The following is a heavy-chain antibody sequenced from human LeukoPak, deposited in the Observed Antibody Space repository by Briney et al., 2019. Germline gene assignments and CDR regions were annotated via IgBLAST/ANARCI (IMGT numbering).Heavy chain of an antibody. CDR1: GFTFSNAW. CDR2: IKSKTDGGTT. J-gene: IGHJ4*02. Sequence: PGGSPRLSCAASGFTFSNAWMSWVRQAPGKGLEWVGRIKSKTDGGTTDYAAPVKGRFTISRDDSKNTLYLQMNSLKTEDTAVYYCTTDGLVVVPAALFDYRGQGTLVTVSS. D-gene: IGHD2-2*01. CDR3: TTDGLVVVPAALFDY. V-gene: IGHV3-15*01.